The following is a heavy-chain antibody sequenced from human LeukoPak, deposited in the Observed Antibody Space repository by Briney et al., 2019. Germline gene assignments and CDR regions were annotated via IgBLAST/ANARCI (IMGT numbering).Heavy chain of an antibody. D-gene: IGHD3-22*01. CDR2: IIPFFGTA. CDR3: ASRDYSPHSSGYYYTFDY. V-gene: IGHV1-69*05. J-gene: IGHJ4*02. Sequence: ASVKVSCKASGGTFSSYAISWVRQAPGQGLEWMGGIIPFFGTANYAQKFQGRVTITTDESTSTAYMERSSLRSEDTAVYYCASRDYSPHSSGYYYTFDYWGQGTLVTVSS. CDR1: GGTFSSYA.